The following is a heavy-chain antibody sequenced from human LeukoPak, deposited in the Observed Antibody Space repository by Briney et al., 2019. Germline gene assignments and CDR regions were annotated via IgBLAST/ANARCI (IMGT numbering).Heavy chain of an antibody. J-gene: IGHJ4*02. D-gene: IGHD5/OR15-5a*01. V-gene: IGHV3-43*02. CDR1: GFTFDDYA. CDR2: ISGDGGTT. CDR3: AKDIGERGYSVH. Sequence: GGSLRFSCAASGFTFDDYAMHWVRQAPGKGLEWVSLISGDGGTTYYADSLKGRFTISRDNSKNSLFLQMNSLRTEDTAFYYCAKDIGERGYSVHWGQGTLVTVSS.